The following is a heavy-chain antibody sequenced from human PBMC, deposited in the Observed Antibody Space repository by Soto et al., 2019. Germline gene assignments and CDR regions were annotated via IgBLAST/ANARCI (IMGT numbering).Heavy chain of an antibody. D-gene: IGHD2-2*01. V-gene: IGHV5-51*01. Sequence: ESLKISCKGYGYSFTSYWIGWVRQMLGKGLEWMGIIYPGDSDTRYSPSFQGQVTISADKSISTAYLQWSNLNASDTAMYYCARHYCSSTSCYPVYYYYYGMDVWGQGTTVTVSS. J-gene: IGHJ6*02. CDR3: ARHYCSSTSCYPVYYYYYGMDV. CDR1: GYSFTSYW. CDR2: IYPGDSDT.